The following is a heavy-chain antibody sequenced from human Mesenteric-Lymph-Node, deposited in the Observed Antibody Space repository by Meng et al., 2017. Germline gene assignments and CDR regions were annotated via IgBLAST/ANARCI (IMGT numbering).Heavy chain of an antibody. Sequence: SETLSPTCTVPGGSISNYYWNWIRQPPGKGLEWIGYIDNSGSTNYSPSLKSRVTMSVDTSKYQFSLKLSSVTAADTAVYYCARVEITRSYYYDSSGSWFDPWGQGTLVTVSS. CDR2: IDNSGST. V-gene: IGHV4-59*01. D-gene: IGHD3-22*01. CDR1: GGSISNYY. CDR3: ARVEITRSYYYDSSGSWFDP. J-gene: IGHJ5*02.